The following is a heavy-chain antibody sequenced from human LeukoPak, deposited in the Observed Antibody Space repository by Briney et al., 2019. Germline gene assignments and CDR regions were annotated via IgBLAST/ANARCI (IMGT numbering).Heavy chain of an antibody. Sequence: GESLQISCQVSGYTFSTYWIGWVRPMPGKGLEWMGIIYPGDSDTRYNPSFQGQVAISADKSINTAYLQWSSLKASATGIYYCARQKYSSGHDGFDVWGQGTMVTVSS. CDR3: ARQKYSSGHDGFDV. CDR1: GYTFSTYW. CDR2: IYPGDSDT. J-gene: IGHJ3*01. V-gene: IGHV5-51*01. D-gene: IGHD6-19*01.